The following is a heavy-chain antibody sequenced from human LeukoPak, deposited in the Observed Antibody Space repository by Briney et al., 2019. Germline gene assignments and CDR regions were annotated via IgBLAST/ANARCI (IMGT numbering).Heavy chain of an antibody. CDR1: GFTFSSYW. CDR2: IKQDGSEK. J-gene: IGHJ6*03. D-gene: IGHD4-17*01. CDR3: ARVRVYYYYYMDV. Sequence: GGSLRLSCAASGFTFSSYWMSWVRQAPGKGLEWVANIKQDGSEKYYVDSVKGRFTISRDNAKNSLYLQMNGLRAEDTAAYYCARVRVYYYYYMDVWGKGTTVTVSS. V-gene: IGHV3-7*01.